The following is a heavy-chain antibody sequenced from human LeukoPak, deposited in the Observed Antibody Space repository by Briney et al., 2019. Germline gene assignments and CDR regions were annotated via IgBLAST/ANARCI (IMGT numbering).Heavy chain of an antibody. D-gene: IGHD2/OR15-2a*01. J-gene: IGHJ5*02. Sequence: GGSLRLSCTASGFTFSSYSMNWVRQAPGKGLEWVSAISGSGGSTYYADSVKGRFTISRDNSKNTLYLQMNSLRAEDTAVYYCAKGGDLLYNWFDPWGQGTLVTVSS. CDR1: GFTFSSYS. CDR3: AKGGDLLYNWFDP. CDR2: ISGSGGST. V-gene: IGHV3-23*01.